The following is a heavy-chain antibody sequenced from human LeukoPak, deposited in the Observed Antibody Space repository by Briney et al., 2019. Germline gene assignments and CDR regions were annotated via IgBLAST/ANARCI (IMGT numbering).Heavy chain of an antibody. D-gene: IGHD2-2*01. CDR1: GLLFGDYA. CDR2: IRSKAYGGTA. Sequence: PGRSLRLSCTASGLLFGDYAMTWVRQVPGKGLEWLGCIRSKAYGGTAEYAASVKGRFTISRDDSKSVAYVQMNSLKTEDSAVYHCTVQVVPSDNWFDPWGQGTLVTVSS. J-gene: IGHJ5*02. V-gene: IGHV3-49*04. CDR3: TVQVVPSDNWFDP.